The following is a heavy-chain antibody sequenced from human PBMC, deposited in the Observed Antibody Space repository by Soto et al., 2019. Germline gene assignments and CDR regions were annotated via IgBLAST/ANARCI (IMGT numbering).Heavy chain of an antibody. V-gene: IGHV4-30-2*01. J-gene: IGHJ5*02. D-gene: IGHD2-15*01. CDR3: ARLGYCSGGSCYPEYNWFDP. CDR1: GGSISSGGYS. Sequence: PSETLSLTCAVSGGSISSGGYSWSWIRQPPGKGLEWIGYIYHSGSTYYNPSLKSRVTISVDRSKNQFSLKLSSVTAADTAVYYCARLGYCSGGSCYPEYNWFDPWGQGTLVTVSS. CDR2: IYHSGST.